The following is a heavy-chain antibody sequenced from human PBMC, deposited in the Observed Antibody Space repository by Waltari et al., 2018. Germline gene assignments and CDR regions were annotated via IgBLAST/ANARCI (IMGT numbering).Heavy chain of an antibody. J-gene: IGHJ6*03. CDR2: ISGSGGST. CDR3: AKGVSYSSGWYDYYYYYMDV. V-gene: IGHV3-23*04. D-gene: IGHD6-19*01. CDR1: GFTFSSYA. Sequence: EVQLVESGGGLVQPGGSLRLSCAASGFTFSSYAMSWVRQAPGKGLEWVSAISGSGGSTYYADSVKGRFTISRDNSKNTLYLQMNSLRAEDTAVYYCAKGVSYSSGWYDYYYYYMDVWGKGTTVTVSS.